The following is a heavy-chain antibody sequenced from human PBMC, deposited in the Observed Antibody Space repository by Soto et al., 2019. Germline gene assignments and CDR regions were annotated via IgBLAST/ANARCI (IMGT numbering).Heavy chain of an antibody. D-gene: IGHD3-16*01. CDR2: IYHDGTT. J-gene: IGHJ4*02. CDR3: ARDFKAPNDAWAFDY. CDR1: GASISSSDW. Sequence: QVQLQESGPGLVMPSGTLSLTCAVSGASISSSDWWNWVRQPPGKGLEWIGEIYHDGTTIYNPSLKSRVTISVDESKNHFSMRLTSVTAADTAVYYCARDFKAPNDAWAFDYWGQGTLVTVSS. V-gene: IGHV4-4*02.